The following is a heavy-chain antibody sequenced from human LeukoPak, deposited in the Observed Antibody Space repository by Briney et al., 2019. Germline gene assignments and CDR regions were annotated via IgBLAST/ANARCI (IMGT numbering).Heavy chain of an antibody. CDR2: ICFDGGNE. Sequence: GGSLRLSCAAPGFTFKYCGMHWVRQAPGKGLEWVELICFDGGNEYYVDSVKGQFTISRDNSKNTLYLQMNSLRAEDTAVYCCGKVVPEDWNEYYFDFWGQGTLVTVSS. D-gene: IGHD1-1*01. CDR1: GFTFKYCG. J-gene: IGHJ4*02. V-gene: IGHV3-30*02. CDR3: GKVVPEDWNEYYFDF.